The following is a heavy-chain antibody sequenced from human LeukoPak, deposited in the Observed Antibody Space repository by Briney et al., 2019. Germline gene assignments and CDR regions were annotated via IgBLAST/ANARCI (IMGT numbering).Heavy chain of an antibody. D-gene: IGHD3-10*01. CDR1: GYTFTGYY. V-gene: IGHV1-2*06. CDR3: ARDRLKYLRDYFDY. CDR2: INPNSGGT. J-gene: IGHJ4*02. Sequence: ASVKVSCKASGYTFTGYYMHWVRQAPGQGLEWMGRINPNSGGTNYAQKFQDRVTMTRDTSISTAYMELSRLRPDDTAVYYCARDRLKYLRDYFDYWGQGTLVTVSS.